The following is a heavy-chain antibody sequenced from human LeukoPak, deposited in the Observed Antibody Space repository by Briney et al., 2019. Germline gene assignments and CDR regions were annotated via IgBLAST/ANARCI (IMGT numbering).Heavy chain of an antibody. CDR3: AKVPRGAGTSSGY. CDR1: RFTFSNYA. J-gene: IGHJ4*02. D-gene: IGHD3-3*01. Sequence: GGSLRLSCAASRFTFSNYAMNWVRQAPGKGLEWVSAISGSGGSTYYVDSVKGRFTISRDNSKNTLYLQMNSLRAEDTAVYYCAKVPRGAGTSSGYWGQGTLVTVS. V-gene: IGHV3-23*01. CDR2: ISGSGGST.